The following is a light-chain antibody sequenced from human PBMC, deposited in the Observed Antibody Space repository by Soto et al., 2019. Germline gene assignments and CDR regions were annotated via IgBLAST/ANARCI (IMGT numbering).Light chain of an antibody. CDR3: QQYGSSST. CDR1: QSVSSSY. Sequence: EIVLTQSPGTLSLSPGERATLSCRASQSVSSSYLAWYQQKTGQTPRLLIYGASSKATGIPNRFSGRRTRTDFSFTISSLEPEDFAVYYCQQYGSSSTFGQGTRLEIK. V-gene: IGKV3-20*01. CDR2: GAS. J-gene: IGKJ5*01.